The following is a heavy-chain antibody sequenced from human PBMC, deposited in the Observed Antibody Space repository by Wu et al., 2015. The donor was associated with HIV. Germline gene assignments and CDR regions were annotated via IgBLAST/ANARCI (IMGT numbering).Heavy chain of an antibody. V-gene: IGHV1-69*12. D-gene: IGHD2-2*01. J-gene: IGHJ5*02. CDR2: IIPIFGTA. CDR1: GGTFTRYA. CDR3: ARDLLGYCSSTSCHQGNWFDP. Sequence: QVQVVQSGAEVKKPGSSVKVSCKVSGGTFTRYAIHWVRQAPGQGLEWMGRIIPIFGTANYAQKFQGRVTITADESTSTAYMELSSLRSEDTAVYYCARDLLGYCSSTSCHQGNWFDPWGQGTLVTVSS.